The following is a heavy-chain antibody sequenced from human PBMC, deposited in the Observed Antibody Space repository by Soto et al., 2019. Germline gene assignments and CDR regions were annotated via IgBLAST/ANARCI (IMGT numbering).Heavy chain of an antibody. CDR2: IIPIFGTA. D-gene: IGHD6-13*01. CDR1: GGTFSSYA. CDR3: ARDRIAAAGTKWFDP. Sequence: SSVEVSCKASGGTFSSYAISWVRQAPGQGLEWMGGIIPIFGTADYAQKFQGRVTITADESTSTAYMELSSLRSEDTAVYYCARDRIAAAGTKWFDPWRQGPLVTVAS. J-gene: IGHJ5*02. V-gene: IGHV1-69*13.